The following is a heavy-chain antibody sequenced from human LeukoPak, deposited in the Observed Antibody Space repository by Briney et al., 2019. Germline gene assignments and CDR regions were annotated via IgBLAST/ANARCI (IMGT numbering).Heavy chain of an antibody. D-gene: IGHD5-24*01. CDR3: AKDSEEMATIWICIDY. V-gene: IGHV3-30*02. Sequence: GGSLRLSCAASGFTFSSYGMHWVRQAPGKGLEWVAVIWYDGSNKYYADSVKGRFTISRDNSKNTLYLQMNSLRAEDTAVYYCAKDSEEMATIWICIDYWGQGTLVTVSS. J-gene: IGHJ4*02. CDR2: IWYDGSNK. CDR1: GFTFSSYG.